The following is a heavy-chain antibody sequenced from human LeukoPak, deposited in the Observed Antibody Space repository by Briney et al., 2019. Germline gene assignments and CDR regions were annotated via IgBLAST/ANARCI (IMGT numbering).Heavy chain of an antibody. V-gene: IGHV1-2*06. CDR2: INSNSGAT. D-gene: IGHD2-2*02. J-gene: IGHJ4*02. CDR3: TRTWWTEACSSSSCFTPDFDY. Sequence: ASVKVSCRISGYTFINYQIHWVRQAPDQGLEWMGRINSNSGATVFAQKFQGRVTMTRDTSINTVYMELSSLEFDDTAVYYCTRTWWTEACSSSSCFTPDFDYWGQGTPVTVSS. CDR1: GYTFINYQ.